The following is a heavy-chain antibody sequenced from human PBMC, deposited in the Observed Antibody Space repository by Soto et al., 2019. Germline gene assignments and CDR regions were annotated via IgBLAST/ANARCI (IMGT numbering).Heavy chain of an antibody. J-gene: IGHJ5*02. Sequence: QVLLVQSGGEVKKPGASVKVSCKASGFNFISYGINWVRQAPGQGLEWMGWISGYDGKTVYAHSARNRVPMTTHETQGTAYMKLGGLRSANRAIYFWARDFINPGSPDSCFAPWAQGTLFTFPS. CDR2: ISGYDGKT. V-gene: IGHV1-18*04. CDR1: GFNFISYG. CDR3: ARDFINPGSPDSCFAP. D-gene: IGHD3-22*01.